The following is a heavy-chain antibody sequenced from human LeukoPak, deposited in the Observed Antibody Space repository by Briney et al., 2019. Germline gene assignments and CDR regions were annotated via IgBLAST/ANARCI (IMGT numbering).Heavy chain of an antibody. CDR3: AELGITMIGGV. CDR2: ISGSGGER. V-gene: IGHV3-23*01. J-gene: IGHJ6*04. D-gene: IGHD3-10*02. CDR1: GFTFRSYG. Sequence: GGSLRLSCVASGFTFRSYGMYWVRQAPGKGLEWVSGISGSGGERYYTESVKGRFTISRDNSKNTLYLQMNSLRAEDTAVYYCAELGITMIGGVWGKGTTVTISS.